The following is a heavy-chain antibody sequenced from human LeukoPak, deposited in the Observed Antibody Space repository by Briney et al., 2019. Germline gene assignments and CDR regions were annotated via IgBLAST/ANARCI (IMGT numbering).Heavy chain of an antibody. V-gene: IGHV3-53*01. CDR1: GFTVSSNY. Sequence: PGGSLRLSCAASGFTVSSNYMSWVRQAPGKGLEWVSVISSSGSTYYADSVKGRFTISRDNSKNTLYLQMNSLRAEHTAVYYCARGGDSSGSIRSAFDIWGQGTMVTVSS. CDR2: ISSSGST. CDR3: ARGGDSSGSIRSAFDI. J-gene: IGHJ3*02. D-gene: IGHD3-22*01.